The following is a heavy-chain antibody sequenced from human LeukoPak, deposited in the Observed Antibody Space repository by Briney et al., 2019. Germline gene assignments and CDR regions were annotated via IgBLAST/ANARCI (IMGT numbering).Heavy chain of an antibody. CDR2: IYPGDSDT. J-gene: IGHJ4*02. Sequence: RHGESLKISCKGSGYSFTSYWIGWVRQMPGKGLEWMGIIYPGDSDTRYSPSFQGQVTISADKSISTAYLQWSSLKASDTATYYCARFHSSTWYADYWGQGTLVTVSS. D-gene: IGHD6-13*01. V-gene: IGHV5-51*01. CDR1: GYSFTSYW. CDR3: ARFHSSTWYADY.